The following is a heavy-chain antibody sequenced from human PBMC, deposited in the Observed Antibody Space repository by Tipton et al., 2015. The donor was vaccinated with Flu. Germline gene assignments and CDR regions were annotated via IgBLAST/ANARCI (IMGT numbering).Heavy chain of an antibody. CDR2: MYHNGPT. CDR1: GFSVSSNY. Sequence: QLVQSGGGLIQPGGSLRLSCAASGFSVSSNYMSWVRQPPGKGLEWIGRMYHNGPTYYNPSLKSRVTTSIDTSKNQFSLKLDSVTAADTAVYYCARGTAQYSSSWYYWGQGTLVTVSS. CDR3: ARGTAQYSSSWYY. V-gene: IGHV4-38-2*01. J-gene: IGHJ4*02. D-gene: IGHD6-13*01.